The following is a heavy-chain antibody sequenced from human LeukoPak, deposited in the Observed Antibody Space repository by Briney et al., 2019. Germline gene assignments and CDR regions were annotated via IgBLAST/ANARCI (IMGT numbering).Heavy chain of an antibody. CDR2: IYYNGTT. CDR3: ARLYVLEWLLYGNFDF. J-gene: IGHJ4*02. D-gene: IGHD3-3*01. Sequence: SQTLSLTCTVSGGSISRDEYSWNWIRQPPGKRLEWIGSIYYNGTTYYNPSLKSRVSISVDTSKNQLSLKLSSVTAADTSVYYCARLYVLEWLLYGNFDFWGQGTLVTVSS. CDR1: GGSISRDEYS. V-gene: IGHV4-30-2*03.